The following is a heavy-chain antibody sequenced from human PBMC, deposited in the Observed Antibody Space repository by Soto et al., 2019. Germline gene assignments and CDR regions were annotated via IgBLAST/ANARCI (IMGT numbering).Heavy chain of an antibody. D-gene: IGHD2-2*01. CDR1: RVVLWISA. CDR3: AAVDPGDCNSYRCRELAY. Sequence: ICCAWSRVVLWISAIAWFCKATRKGLDWVSALNPSGERTFYADSVKGRFTICRDNSENSLYLQMNSLRAEDRAVYYYAAVDPGDCNSYRCRELAYWGQGTLVPVFS. V-gene: IGHV3-23*01. CDR2: LNPSGERT. J-gene: IGHJ4*02.